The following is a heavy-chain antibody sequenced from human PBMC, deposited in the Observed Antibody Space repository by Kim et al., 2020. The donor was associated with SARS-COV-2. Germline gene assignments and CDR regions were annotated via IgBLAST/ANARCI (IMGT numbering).Heavy chain of an antibody. J-gene: IGHJ4*02. D-gene: IGHD2-2*01. V-gene: IGHV3-11*03. Sequence: GGSLRLSCAASGFTFSDYYMSWFRQAPGKSPESISYISGDSRHITYADSVKGRFSISRDNSKNSFYLQMDAVRAEDTAVYYCAFPTRLPDYWGQGTLVTVSS. CDR3: AFPTRLPDY. CDR1: GFTFSDYY. CDR2: ISGDSRHI.